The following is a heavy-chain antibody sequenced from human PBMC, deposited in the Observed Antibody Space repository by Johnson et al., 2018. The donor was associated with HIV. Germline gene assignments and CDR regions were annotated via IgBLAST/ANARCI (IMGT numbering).Heavy chain of an antibody. CDR3: ARFLAGTAMVGDAFDI. V-gene: IGHV3-20*04. CDR1: GFTFDDYG. Sequence: VQLVESGGGVVQPGGSLRLSCAASGFTFDDYGMSWVRQAPGKGLEWVSGINWNGGSTGYADSVKGRFTISRDNAKNSLYLQMNSLRAEDTALYYCARFLAGTAMVGDAFDIWGQGTMVTVSS. D-gene: IGHD6-19*01. J-gene: IGHJ3*02. CDR2: INWNGGST.